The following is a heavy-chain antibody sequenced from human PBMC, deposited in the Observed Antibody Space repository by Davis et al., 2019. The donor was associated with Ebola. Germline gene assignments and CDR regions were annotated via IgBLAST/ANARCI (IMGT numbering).Heavy chain of an antibody. Sequence: PGGSLRLSCEASGFTFSDYEMNWVRQAPGKGLEWVSSIGNSGRTIYYADSVKGRFTISRDNAKNSLYLQMNSLRAEDTAVYYCARWDYWGQGTLVTVPS. V-gene: IGHV3-48*03. CDR3: ARWDY. CDR2: IGNSGRTI. CDR1: GFTFSDYE. J-gene: IGHJ4*02.